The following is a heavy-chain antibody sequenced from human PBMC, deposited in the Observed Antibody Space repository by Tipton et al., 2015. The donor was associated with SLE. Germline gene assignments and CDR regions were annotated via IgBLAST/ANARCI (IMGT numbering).Heavy chain of an antibody. V-gene: IGHV4-59*01. J-gene: IGHJ4*02. Sequence: TLSLTCTVSGGSISGYYWSWIRQPPGKGLEWIGYIYYSGSTNYNPSLKSRVTISVDTSKNQFSLKLSSVTAADTAVYYCARDLGLVNDYWGQGTLVTVSS. CDR1: GGSISGYY. D-gene: IGHD6-19*01. CDR2: IYYSGST. CDR3: ARDLGLVNDY.